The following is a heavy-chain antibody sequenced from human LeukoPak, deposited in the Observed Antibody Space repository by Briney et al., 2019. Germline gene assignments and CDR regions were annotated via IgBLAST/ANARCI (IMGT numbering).Heavy chain of an antibody. Sequence: SETLSLTCTVSGGSISTYYWSWIRQPPGKGLEWIGYIYYSGSTKYNPSLKSRVTISVDTSKNQFSLKLSSVTAADTAVYYCARDQDTAMGYYFDYWGQGTLVTVSS. CDR3: ARDQDTAMGYYFDY. CDR2: IYYSGST. J-gene: IGHJ4*02. D-gene: IGHD5-18*01. V-gene: IGHV4-59*12. CDR1: GGSISTYY.